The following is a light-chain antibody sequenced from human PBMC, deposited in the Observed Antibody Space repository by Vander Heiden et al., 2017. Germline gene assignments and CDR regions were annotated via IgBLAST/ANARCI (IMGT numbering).Light chain of an antibody. CDR3: ASWDDSMDGHYV. CDR1: SSNIGSNT. V-gene: IGLV1-44*01. J-gene: IGLJ1*01. Sequence: PGQRVTISCSGSSSNIGSNTVNWYQQLPGTAPKLLIHSNNQRPSGVPDRFSCSKSGTSASLAISGLQSEEEADYYCASWDDSMDGHYVFGTGTKVTVL. CDR2: SNN.